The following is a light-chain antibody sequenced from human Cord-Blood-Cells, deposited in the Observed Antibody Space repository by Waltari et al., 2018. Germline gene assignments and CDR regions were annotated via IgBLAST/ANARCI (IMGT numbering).Light chain of an antibody. CDR1: SSDVGGYNY. V-gene: IGLV2-14*01. CDR3: SSYTSSSTNWV. Sequence: QSALTQPASVSGSPGQSITISCPGTSSDVGGYNYVSWYQQHPGKAPNLMIYDVSKRPSVVANRFSGAKSGNTASLTISGLQAEDEADYYCSSYTSSSTNWVFGGGTKLTVL. J-gene: IGLJ3*02. CDR2: DVS.